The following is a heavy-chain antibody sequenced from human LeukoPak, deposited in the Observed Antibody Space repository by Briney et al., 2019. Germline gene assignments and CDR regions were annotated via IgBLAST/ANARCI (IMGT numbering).Heavy chain of an antibody. J-gene: IGHJ4*02. V-gene: IGHV1-46*01. CDR2: INPSGGST. Sequence: GASVTVSCKASGYTFTSYYMHWVRQAPGQGLEWMGIINPSGGSTSYAQKFQGRVTMTRDTSTSTVYLELSSLRSEDTAVYYCARDRVGATFDYWGQGTLVTVSP. D-gene: IGHD1-26*01. CDR1: GYTFTSYY. CDR3: ARDRVGATFDY.